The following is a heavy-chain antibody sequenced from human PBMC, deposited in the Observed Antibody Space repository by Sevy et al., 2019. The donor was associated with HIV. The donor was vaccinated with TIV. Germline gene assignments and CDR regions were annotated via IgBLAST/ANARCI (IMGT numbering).Heavy chain of an antibody. Sequence: GGSLRLSCAASGFTFSSYAMSWVRQAPGKGLEWVSAISGSGGSTYYADSVEGRFTISRDNSKNTLYLQMNSLRAEDTAVYYCAKESPGYNYDSSGSLDYWGQGTLVTVSS. CDR3: AKESPGYNYDSSGSLDY. V-gene: IGHV3-23*01. CDR1: GFTFSSYA. D-gene: IGHD3-22*01. CDR2: ISGSGGST. J-gene: IGHJ4*02.